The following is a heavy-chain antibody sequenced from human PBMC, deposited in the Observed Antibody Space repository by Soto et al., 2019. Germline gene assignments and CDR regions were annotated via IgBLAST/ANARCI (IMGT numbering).Heavy chain of an antibody. CDR3: AKSESRFYYDSSGYYPFDY. J-gene: IGHJ4*02. V-gene: IGHV3-23*01. CDR1: GFTFSNYA. Sequence: EVQLLESGGGWVQPGGSRRPSCAAPGFTFSNYAMTGVRQAPGKGLDWVSALSGSGVSTYYADAVTGRFTISRDNSKNTVYLQMNSVRAADTAVYYCAKSESRFYYDSSGYYPFDYWGQGTLVTVSS. D-gene: IGHD3-22*01. CDR2: LSGSGVST.